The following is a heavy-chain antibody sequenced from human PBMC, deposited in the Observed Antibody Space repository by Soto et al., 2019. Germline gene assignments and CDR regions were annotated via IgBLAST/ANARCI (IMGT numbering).Heavy chain of an antibody. J-gene: IGHJ4*02. CDR1: GFTFSSYG. V-gene: IGHV3-33*01. CDR2: IWYDGSNK. CDR3: ARDGNYDSSGVFDY. Sequence: QVQLVESGGGVVQPGRSLRLSCAASGFTFSSYGMHWVRQAPGKGLEWVAVIWYDGSNKYYADSVKGRFTISRDNSKNTLYLQMNSLRAEDTAVYYCARDGNYDSSGVFDYWGQGTLVTVSS. D-gene: IGHD3-22*01.